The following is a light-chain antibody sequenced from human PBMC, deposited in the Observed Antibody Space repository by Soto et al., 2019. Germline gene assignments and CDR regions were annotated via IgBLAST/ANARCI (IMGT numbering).Light chain of an antibody. CDR2: DTN. V-gene: IGLV1-51*01. CDR1: NSNVGRND. J-gene: IGLJ2*01. CDR3: GTWDTSLSAVV. Sequence: QSVLTQPPSVSAAPGQKVTISCSGSNSNVGRNDVSWYQHLPGTAPKLLIYDTNKRPSVIPDRFSGSRSGTSATLVVTGLQTGDEADYYCGTWDTSLSAVVFGGGIKLTVL.